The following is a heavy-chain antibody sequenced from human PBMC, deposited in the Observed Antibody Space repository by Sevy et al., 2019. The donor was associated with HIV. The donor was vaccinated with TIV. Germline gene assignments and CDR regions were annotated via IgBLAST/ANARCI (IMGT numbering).Heavy chain of an antibody. Sequence: GGSLRLSCAASGFTFKTHAMHWVRQAPGKGLEWLALISYNGDLKHYGESVRGRFTISRDNLKNTLYLQMNSLRAEDTALYYCAREAGYTTGWSPGNYWGQGTLVTVSS. V-gene: IGHV3-30*14. CDR1: GFTFKTHA. D-gene: IGHD6-19*01. CDR3: AREAGYTTGWSPGNY. CDR2: ISYNGDLK. J-gene: IGHJ4*02.